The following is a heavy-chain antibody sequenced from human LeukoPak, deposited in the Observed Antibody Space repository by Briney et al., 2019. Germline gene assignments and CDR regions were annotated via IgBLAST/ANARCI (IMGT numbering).Heavy chain of an antibody. Sequence: GGSLRLSCAASGFTFSNSWMSWVRQAPGKGLEWVVRIKSKTDGGTTDYSAPVKGRFTISSDDSKNTLYLQMNSLKSEDTAVYYCTTDQNNLDYYDSSGYYYGYYWGQGTLVTVSS. D-gene: IGHD3-22*01. V-gene: IGHV3-15*01. CDR3: TTDQNNLDYYDSSGYYYGYY. CDR2: IKSKTDGGTT. CDR1: GFTFSNSW. J-gene: IGHJ4*02.